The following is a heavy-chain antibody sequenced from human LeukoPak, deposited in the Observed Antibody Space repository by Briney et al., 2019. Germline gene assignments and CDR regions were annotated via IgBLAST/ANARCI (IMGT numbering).Heavy chain of an antibody. V-gene: IGHV1-2*06. CDR3: VIMSQQQRGLGVY. D-gene: IGHD6-13*01. J-gene: IGHJ4*02. CDR1: GYTFTGYY. Sequence: ASVKVSCKASGYTFTGYYMHWVRQAPGQGLEWMGRINPNSGGTNYAQKFQGRVTMTRDTSISTAYMELSRLRSDDTAVYYCVIMSQQQRGLGVYWGQGTLVTVSS. CDR2: INPNSGGT.